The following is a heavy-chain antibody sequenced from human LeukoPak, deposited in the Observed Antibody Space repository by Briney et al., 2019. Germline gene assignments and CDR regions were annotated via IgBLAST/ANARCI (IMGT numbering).Heavy chain of an antibody. CDR3: VRGVPVTPGIDY. V-gene: IGHV3-74*01. D-gene: IGHD2-2*01. J-gene: IGHJ4*02. CDR2: ICTDETTI. Sequence: GGSLRHSCAASGFTFSTYCMHWVRQPPGKGLVWVSQICTDETTIRNADSVKGRFTISRDNAKNTLYLQMSSLRVEDTAVYYCVRGVPVTPGIDYWGQGTLVTVSS. CDR1: GFTFSTYC.